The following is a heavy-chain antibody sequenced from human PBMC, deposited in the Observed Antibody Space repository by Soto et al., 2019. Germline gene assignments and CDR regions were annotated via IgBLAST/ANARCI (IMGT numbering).Heavy chain of an antibody. Sequence: GGSLRLSCAASASIFKGHGMHWVRQAPGKGLEWVAIIRYDGSDEHYGDSVEGRFTISRDNSKNMLYLQMNSLRAEDTAVYYCARDGVGATTFFGFPHYWGQGTLVTVSS. D-gene: IGHD1-26*01. CDR1: ASIFKGHG. CDR2: IRYDGSDE. J-gene: IGHJ4*02. CDR3: ARDGVGATTFFGFPHY. V-gene: IGHV3-33*08.